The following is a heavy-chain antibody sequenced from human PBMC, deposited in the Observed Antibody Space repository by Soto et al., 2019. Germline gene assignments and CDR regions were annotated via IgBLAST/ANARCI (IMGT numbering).Heavy chain of an antibody. J-gene: IGHJ4*02. CDR3: ARGQDRAKVGY. V-gene: IGHV4-34*02. CDR2: IHPSGRA. D-gene: IGHD1-26*01. CDR1: GGSSSGSY. Sequence: QVQLQPWGAGLLKPSETLSLTCAVHGGSSSGSYWSWIRQPPGMGLEWIGEIHPSGRADYSPSLKSRLPISLDTSRDQFSLKLTSVTAADTAVYYCARGQDRAKVGYWGQGTLVTVSS.